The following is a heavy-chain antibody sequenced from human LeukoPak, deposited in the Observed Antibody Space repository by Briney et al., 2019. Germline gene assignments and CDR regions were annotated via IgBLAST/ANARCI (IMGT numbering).Heavy chain of an antibody. V-gene: IGHV3-30*04. D-gene: IGHD3-22*01. CDR3: ARDYSSGYYRTFDY. CDR1: GFTFSSYA. Sequence: GGSLRLSCETAGFTFSSYAMHWVRQAPGKGLEWVAVISYDGSNIYYADSVKGRFTISRDNSKNTLYLQVNSLRAEDTAVYYCARDYSSGYYRTFDYWGQGTLVTVSS. J-gene: IGHJ4*02. CDR2: ISYDGSNI.